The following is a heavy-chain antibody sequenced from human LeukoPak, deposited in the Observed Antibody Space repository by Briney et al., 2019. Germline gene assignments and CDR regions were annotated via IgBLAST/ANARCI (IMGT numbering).Heavy chain of an antibody. J-gene: IGHJ4*02. CDR3: ARDLPGLAVAAADY. CDR2: ISSSSSYK. CDR1: GFTFSSYS. Sequence: RSGGSLRLSCAASGFTFSSYSMNWVRQAPGKGLEWVSIISSSSSYKYYADSVKGRFTISRDNAKNSLYLQMNSLRAEDTAVYYCARDLPGLAVAAADYWGQGTRHTLSS. V-gene: IGHV3-21*01. D-gene: IGHD6-19*01.